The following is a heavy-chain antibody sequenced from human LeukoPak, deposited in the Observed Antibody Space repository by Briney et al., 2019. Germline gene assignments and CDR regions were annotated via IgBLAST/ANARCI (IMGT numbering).Heavy chain of an antibody. CDR1: GFTFSSSA. Sequence: GGPLRLSCAASGFTFSSSAMSWVRQAPGKGLEWVSAITSSGANTFYADSVRGRFTISRDNSKNTLYLQMNSLRADDTAVYYCAKRLESGADYYDHWGQGTLVTVSS. D-gene: IGHD3-10*01. J-gene: IGHJ4*02. V-gene: IGHV3-23*01. CDR3: AKRLESGADYYDH. CDR2: ITSSGANT.